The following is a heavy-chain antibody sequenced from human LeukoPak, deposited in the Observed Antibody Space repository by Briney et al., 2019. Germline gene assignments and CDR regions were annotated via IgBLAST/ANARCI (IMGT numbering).Heavy chain of an antibody. CDR3: AKVKTGYIDAFDI. Sequence: SETLSLTCTVSGGSISDYYWSWIRQPAGKGLEWIGRIYTTGSTDYNPSLKSRVTMSVDTSKNQFSLKLSSVTAEDTAVYYCAKVKTGYIDAFDIWGQGTMVTVSS. D-gene: IGHD6-13*01. CDR1: GGSISDYY. CDR2: IYTTGST. V-gene: IGHV4-4*07. J-gene: IGHJ3*02.